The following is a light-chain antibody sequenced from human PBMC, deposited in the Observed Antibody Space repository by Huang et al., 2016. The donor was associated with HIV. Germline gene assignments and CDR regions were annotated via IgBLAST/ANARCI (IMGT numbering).Light chain of an antibody. CDR3: QHYNNWPPTWT. CDR1: ESVSRN. CDR2: GVS. J-gene: IGKJ1*01. Sequence: EIVMTQSPVTLSLSPGERATLSCRASESVSRNLAWDQQRPGRAPRLLIYGVSARATGSPARFSVSGSGADFALAISSLQSEDSAVYYCQHYNNWPPTWTFGQGTKVEI. V-gene: IGKV3-15*01.